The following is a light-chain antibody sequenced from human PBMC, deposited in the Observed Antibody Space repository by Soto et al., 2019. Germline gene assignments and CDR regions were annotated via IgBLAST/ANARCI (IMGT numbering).Light chain of an antibody. CDR1: QGISSY. CDR3: QQLGSYPIT. J-gene: IGKJ5*01. V-gene: IGKV1-9*01. Sequence: HLTQSPSSLSASVGDRVTITCRASQGISSYFAWDQQQPGKAPKLLIYAASTLQTGVPSRFSGSGSGTDFTLTISSLQPEYFATYYCQQLGSYPITVGQGTRLEIK. CDR2: AAS.